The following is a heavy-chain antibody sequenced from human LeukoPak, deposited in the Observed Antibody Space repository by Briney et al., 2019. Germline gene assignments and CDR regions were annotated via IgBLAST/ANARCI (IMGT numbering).Heavy chain of an antibody. D-gene: IGHD6-19*01. CDR2: IRFDGGYQ. CDR3: AKDQMEWLVSPEAFDL. V-gene: IGHV3-30*02. Sequence: GGSLRLSCTASKFTSSNYGMHWVRQAPGKGLEWVASIRFDGGYQYYADSVKGRFTISRDNSKNTLSLQMNSLRAEDTAIYYCAKDQMEWLVSPEAFDLWGQGTMVTVSS. J-gene: IGHJ3*01. CDR1: KFTSSNYG.